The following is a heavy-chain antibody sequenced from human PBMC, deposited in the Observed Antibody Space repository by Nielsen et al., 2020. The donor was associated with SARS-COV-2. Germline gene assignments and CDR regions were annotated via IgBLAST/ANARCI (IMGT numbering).Heavy chain of an antibody. V-gene: IGHV3-7*01. CDR3: AKEAYSGTYGARYGLDV. CDR2: IKLDGSEK. CDR1: GFNFRGYW. J-gene: IGHJ6*02. D-gene: IGHD1-26*01. Sequence: GGSLRLSCVVSGFNFRGYWMTWVRQAPGKGLEWVGNIKLDGSEKYYADSVKGRYTISRDSSKNTLYLEMHSLRGEDTAVYYCAKEAYSGTYGARYGLDVWGQGTTVTVAS.